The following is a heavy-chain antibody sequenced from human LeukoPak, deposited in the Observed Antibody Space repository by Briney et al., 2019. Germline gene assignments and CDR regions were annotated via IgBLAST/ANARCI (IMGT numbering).Heavy chain of an antibody. J-gene: IGHJ4*02. V-gene: IGHV4-4*07. CDR2: IYISGST. D-gene: IGHD3-3*01. CDR1: GGSISSYY. Sequence: SETLSLTCTVSGGSISSYYWSWIRQPAGKGLEWIGRIYISGSTNYNPSLKSRVTMSVDASKNQFSLKLSSVTAADTAVYYCARGDNYDFWSGPPKYWGQGTLVTVSS. CDR3: ARGDNYDFWSGPPKY.